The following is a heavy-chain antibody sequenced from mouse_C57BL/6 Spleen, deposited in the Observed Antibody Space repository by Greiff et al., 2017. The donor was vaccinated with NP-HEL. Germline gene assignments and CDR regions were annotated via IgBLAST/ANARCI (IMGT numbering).Heavy chain of an antibody. V-gene: IGHV1-15*01. CDR3: TMVTTKSFDY. CDR1: GYTFTDYE. J-gene: IGHJ2*01. Sequence: QVQLQQSGAELVRPGASVTLSCKASGYTFTDYEMHWVKQTPVHGLEWIGAIDPETGGTAYNQKFKGKAILTADKSSSTAYMELRSLTSEDSAVYYCTMVTTKSFDYWGQGTTLTVSS. D-gene: IGHD2-2*01. CDR2: IDPETGGT.